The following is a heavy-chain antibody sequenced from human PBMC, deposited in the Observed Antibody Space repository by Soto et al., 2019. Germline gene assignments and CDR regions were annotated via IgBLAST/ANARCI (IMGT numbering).Heavy chain of an antibody. V-gene: IGHV4-39*02. CDR3: TRDSGWFDP. CDR2: IYHSGST. D-gene: IGHD7-27*01. J-gene: IGHJ5*02. CDR1: GGSIRVTDYF. Sequence: SETLSVTCTVSGGSIRVTDYFWGWIRQPPGKALEWIASIYHSGSTYYNPSLNSRVTMSIDTSNNQFALTLNSVSAADTAVYFCTRDSGWFDPWGQGTLVTVS.